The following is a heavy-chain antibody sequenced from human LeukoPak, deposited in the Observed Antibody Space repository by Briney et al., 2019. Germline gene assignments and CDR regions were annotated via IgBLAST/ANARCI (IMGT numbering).Heavy chain of an antibody. J-gene: IGHJ4*02. CDR3: ARGDEYSYGLGIIDY. Sequence: PSETLSLTCTVSGGSISSGDYYWSWIRQPPGKGLEWIGYIYYSGSTYYNPSLKSRVTISVDTSKNQFSLKLSSVTAADTAVYYCARGDEYSYGLGIIDYWGQGTLVTVSS. D-gene: IGHD5-18*01. CDR2: IYYSGST. CDR1: GGSISSGDYY. V-gene: IGHV4-30-4*08.